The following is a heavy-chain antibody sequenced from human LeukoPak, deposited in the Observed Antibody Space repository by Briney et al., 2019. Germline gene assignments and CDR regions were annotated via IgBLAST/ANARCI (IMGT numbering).Heavy chain of an antibody. V-gene: IGHV3-30-3*01. J-gene: IGHJ6*02. CDR1: GFTFSSYA. CDR2: ISYDGSNK. CDR3: AREGVDTAMADYYYYGMDV. Sequence: GGSLRLSCAASGFTFSSYAMSWVRQAPGKGPEWVAVISYDGSNKYYADSVKGRFTISRDNSKNTLYLQMNSLRAEDTAVYYCAREGVDTAMADYYYYGMDVWGQGTTVTVSS. D-gene: IGHD5-18*01.